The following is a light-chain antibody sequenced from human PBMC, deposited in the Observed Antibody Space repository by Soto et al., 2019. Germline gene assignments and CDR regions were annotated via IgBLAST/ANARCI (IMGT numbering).Light chain of an antibody. CDR2: GAS. V-gene: IGKV3-20*01. CDR1: QIVSSSY. CDR3: HQRQSWPRT. Sequence: EIVFTQSPCTLSLSPGERATLSCRASQIVSSSYLAWFQQKPGQAPRLLIYGASTRATGIPDRFSGSGSGTDFTLTISDVQPEDFALYYCHQRQSWPRTFGQGTKVDIK. J-gene: IGKJ1*01.